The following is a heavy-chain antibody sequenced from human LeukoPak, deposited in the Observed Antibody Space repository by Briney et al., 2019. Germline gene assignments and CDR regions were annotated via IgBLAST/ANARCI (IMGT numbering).Heavy chain of an antibody. CDR3: AKVWDSSGWTWIDY. D-gene: IGHD6-19*01. CDR2: ISGSGGSP. J-gene: IGHJ4*02. CDR1: GLTFSSYA. Sequence: GGSLRLSCGASGLTFSSYAVRGVRQAPERGVEGVSAISGSGGSPYYADSVKGRFTISRDNSKNTLHLQMNSLRGEDTGVYYCAKVWDSSGWTWIDYWGQGTLVTVSS. V-gene: IGHV3-23*01.